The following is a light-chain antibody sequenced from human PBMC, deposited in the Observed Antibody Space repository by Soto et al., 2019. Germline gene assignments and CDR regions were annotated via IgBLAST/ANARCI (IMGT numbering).Light chain of an antibody. CDR1: QGISSY. CDR3: QQYYSYPLT. Sequence: AIRMTQSPSSFSASTGDRVTITCRASQGISSYLAWSQQNPGKAPKLLIYAASTLQSGVPSRFSGSGSGTDFTLTISCLQSEDFATYYCQQYYSYPLTFGQGTKGELK. CDR2: AAS. V-gene: IGKV1-8*01. J-gene: IGKJ1*01.